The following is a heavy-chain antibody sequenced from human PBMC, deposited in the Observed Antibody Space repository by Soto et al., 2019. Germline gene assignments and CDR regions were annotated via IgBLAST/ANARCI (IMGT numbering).Heavy chain of an antibody. D-gene: IGHD3-10*01. Sequence: SETLSLTCAVSGDSLSSYNWWSWVRQPPGEGLEWSGDIYHAGNTNYKPPLQSRVTISIDKSNNQFSLKMKSVTAADTAVYYCARVRRYFGSGSLDYWGQGILVTVSS. CDR1: GDSLSSYNW. CDR2: IYHAGNT. J-gene: IGHJ4*02. CDR3: ARVRRYFGSGSLDY. V-gene: IGHV4-4*02.